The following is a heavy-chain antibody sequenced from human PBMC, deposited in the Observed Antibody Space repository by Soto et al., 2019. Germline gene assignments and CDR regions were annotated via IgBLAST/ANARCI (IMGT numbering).Heavy chain of an antibody. CDR3: ERQRLLRLKPDFDI. Sequence: SETLSLTCSVSGGSTSDKSYFWGWVLQSPGKGLELIGSMYYSGSSYYNPSLKSRVAISVDTSRNQFYLKLRSVTAADTAVYFCERQRLLRLKPDFDIWGQGTLVTVPQ. J-gene: IGHJ4*02. V-gene: IGHV4-39*01. D-gene: IGHD2-21*02. CDR2: MYYSGSS. CDR1: GGSTSDKSYF.